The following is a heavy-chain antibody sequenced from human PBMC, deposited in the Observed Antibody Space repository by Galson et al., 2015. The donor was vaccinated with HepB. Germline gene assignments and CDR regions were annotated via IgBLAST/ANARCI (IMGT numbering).Heavy chain of an antibody. Sequence: SLRLSCAASGFTFSNAWMSWVRQAPGKGLEWVGRIKSKTDGGTTDYAAPVKGRFTISRDDSKNTLYLQMNSLKTEDTAVYYCTTDITVNTPDYWGQGTLVTVSS. J-gene: IGHJ4*02. CDR1: GFTFSNAW. D-gene: IGHD4-17*01. CDR2: IKSKTDGGTT. CDR3: TTDITVNTPDY. V-gene: IGHV3-15*01.